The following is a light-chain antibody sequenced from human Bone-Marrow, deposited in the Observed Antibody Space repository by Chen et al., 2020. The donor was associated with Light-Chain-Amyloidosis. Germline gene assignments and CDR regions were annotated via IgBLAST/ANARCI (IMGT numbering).Light chain of an antibody. CDR2: DTS. Sequence: QAVVTQEPSLTVSPGGTVPPTCGSSTGAVTSGLYPYWFQQKPGQAPRTLIYDTSNKHSWTPARFSGSLLGGKAALTLSGAQPEDEAEYYCLVSYSGARPVFGGETKLTVL. CDR3: LVSYSGARPV. V-gene: IGLV7-46*01. CDR1: TGAVTSGLY. J-gene: IGLJ2*01.